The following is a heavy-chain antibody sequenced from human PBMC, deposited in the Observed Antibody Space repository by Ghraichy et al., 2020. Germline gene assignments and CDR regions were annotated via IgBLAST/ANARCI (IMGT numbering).Heavy chain of an antibody. CDR1: GFLFSAYG. J-gene: IGHJ4*02. CDR3: ASRYSSGWSAAAGNYFEH. D-gene: IGHD6-13*01. CDR2: IRHDGKTQ. V-gene: IGHV3-30*02. Sequence: GGSLRLSCAASGFLFSAYGMHWVRHAPGKGLEWVASIRHDGKTQYYAESVRGRFTISRDNSQNTLFLQMNSLKTEDTAVYYCASRYSSGWSAAAGNYFEHWGLGTLVTVSS.